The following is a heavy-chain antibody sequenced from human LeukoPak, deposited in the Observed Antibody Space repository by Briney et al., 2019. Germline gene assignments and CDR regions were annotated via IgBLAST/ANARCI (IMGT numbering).Heavy chain of an antibody. Sequence: GESLKISCKGSGYSFSNDWTGWVRQMPGKGLEWMGIIYPGDSDTRYSPSFQGQVTIPADKSISTAYLQWSSLKASDTAMYYCARQLTFLELDYWGQGTLVTVSS. CDR3: ARQLTFLELDY. CDR1: GYSFSNDW. CDR2: IYPGDSDT. J-gene: IGHJ4*02. D-gene: IGHD3-3*01. V-gene: IGHV5-51*01.